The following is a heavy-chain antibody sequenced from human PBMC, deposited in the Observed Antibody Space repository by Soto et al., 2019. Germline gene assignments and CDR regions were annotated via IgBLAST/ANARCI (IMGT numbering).Heavy chain of an antibody. CDR2: IYYSGST. Sequence: QLQLQESGPGLVKPSETLSLTCTVSGGSISSSSYYWGWIRQPPGKGLEWIGSIYYSGSTYYNPSLKSRVXXXVXSSKNQFSLTLSSVTAADTAVYYCARSMTTVVTLDYWGQGTLVTVSS. V-gene: IGHV4-39*01. J-gene: IGHJ4*02. CDR1: GGSISSSSYY. D-gene: IGHD4-17*01. CDR3: ARSMTTVVTLDY.